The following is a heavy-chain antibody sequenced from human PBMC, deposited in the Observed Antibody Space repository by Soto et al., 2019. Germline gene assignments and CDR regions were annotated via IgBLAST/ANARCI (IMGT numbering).Heavy chain of an antibody. CDR2: VSYSGTS. J-gene: IGHJ4*02. V-gene: IGHV4-39*01. Sequence: LQLQESGPELVKPSETLSLTCTVSGDSITSSDYYWGWIRQPPGKGLAWIGSVSYSGTSYYNPSLKSRITICVDTSKNLFSLKLSSVTAADTAVYYCVRLMYVWGQGTLVTVSS. CDR3: VRLMYV. CDR1: GDSITSSDYY. D-gene: IGHD2-8*01.